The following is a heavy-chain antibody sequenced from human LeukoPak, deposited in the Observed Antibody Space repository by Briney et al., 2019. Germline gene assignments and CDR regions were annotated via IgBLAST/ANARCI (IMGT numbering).Heavy chain of an antibody. Sequence: TSETLSLTCTVSGGSISSYYWSWIRQPPGKGLEWIGSIYYSGSTYYNPSLKSRVTISVDTSKNQFSLKLSSVTAADTAVYYCARLAELDYYYGMDVWGQGTTVTVSS. CDR3: ARLAELDYYYGMDV. D-gene: IGHD1-7*01. J-gene: IGHJ6*02. CDR2: IYYSGST. CDR1: GGSISSYY. V-gene: IGHV4-39*01.